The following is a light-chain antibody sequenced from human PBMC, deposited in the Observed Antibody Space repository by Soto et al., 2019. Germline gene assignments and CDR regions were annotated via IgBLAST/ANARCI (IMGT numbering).Light chain of an antibody. CDR2: SNN. CDR3: ASWDDRLGAVI. CDR1: SSNIGGTNY. V-gene: IGLV1-47*02. J-gene: IGLJ2*01. Sequence: QSALTQPPSASGTPGQRVFISCSGSSSNIGGTNYAYWYQQLPGAAPKLLMHSNNLRPSGVPERISGSKSGTSASLAIRGLRSEDEAVYYCASWDDRLGAVIFGGGTKLTVL.